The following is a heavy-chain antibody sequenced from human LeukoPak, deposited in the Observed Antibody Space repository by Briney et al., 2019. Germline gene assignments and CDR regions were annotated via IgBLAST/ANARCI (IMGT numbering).Heavy chain of an antibody. Sequence: PGGSLRLSCAASGFTFDDYAIHWVRQVPGKGLEWVSDISWNSGNIGYVDSVKGRFTISRDNAKKSLYLQMNSLRVEDTALYYCVAHDSSGYYVYWGQGTLVTVSS. CDR1: GFTFDDYA. J-gene: IGHJ4*02. CDR2: ISWNSGNI. V-gene: IGHV3-9*01. CDR3: VAHDSSGYYVY. D-gene: IGHD3-22*01.